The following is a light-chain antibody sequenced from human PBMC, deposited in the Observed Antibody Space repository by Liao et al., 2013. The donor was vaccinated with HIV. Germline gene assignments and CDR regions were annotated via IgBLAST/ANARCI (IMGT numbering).Light chain of an antibody. CDR3: QVWDRSSDHWV. CDR2: KDS. J-gene: IGLJ3*02. CDR1: VLAKKY. Sequence: SYELTQPSSVSVSPGQTARITCSGDVLAKKYARWFQQKPGQAPVLVIYKDSERPSGIPERFSGSSSGTTVTLTISGAQVEDEADYYCQVWDRSSDHWVFGGGTKLTVL. V-gene: IGLV3-27*01.